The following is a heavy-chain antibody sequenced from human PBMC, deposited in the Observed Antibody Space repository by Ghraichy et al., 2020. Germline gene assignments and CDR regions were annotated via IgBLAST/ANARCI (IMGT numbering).Heavy chain of an antibody. Sequence: ASVKVSCKASGYTFTSYGISWVRQAPGQGLEWMGWISAYNGNTNYAQKLQGRVTMTTDTSTSTAYMELRSLRSDDTAVYYCARSLTRYGRNDAFDIWGQGTMVTVSS. V-gene: IGHV1-18*04. CDR2: ISAYNGNT. CDR1: GYTFTSYG. D-gene: IGHD4-17*01. CDR3: ARSLTRYGRNDAFDI. J-gene: IGHJ3*02.